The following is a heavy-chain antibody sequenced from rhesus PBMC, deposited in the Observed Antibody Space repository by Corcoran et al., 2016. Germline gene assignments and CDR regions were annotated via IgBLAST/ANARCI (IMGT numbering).Heavy chain of an antibody. V-gene: IGHV4S7*01. CDR2: IYGSGGST. D-gene: IGHD2-27*01. CDR1: GGSISDSYY. CDR3: ARPDCSSSYCYSYAY. J-gene: IGHJ4*01. Sequence: QVQLQESGPGLVKPSETLSLTCPVSGGSISDSYYWSWIRRPPGTGLEWIGYIYGSGGSTYYNPSLKSRVTISTDTSKNQFSLKLSSVTAADTAVYYCARPDCSSSYCYSYAYWGQGVLITVSP.